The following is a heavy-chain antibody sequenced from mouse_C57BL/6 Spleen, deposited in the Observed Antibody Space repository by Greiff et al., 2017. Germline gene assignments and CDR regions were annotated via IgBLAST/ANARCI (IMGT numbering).Heavy chain of an antibody. CDR2: ISYSGST. J-gene: IGHJ4*01. V-gene: IGHV3-8*01. CDR3: ARCGGDSSGYDYYAMDY. CDR1: GYSITSDY. D-gene: IGHD3-2*02. Sequence: EVQLVESGPGLAKPSQTLSLTCSVTGYSITSDYWNWIRKFPGNKLEYMGYISYSGSTYYNPSLKSRIPITRDTSKNQYYLQLNSVTTEDTATYYGARCGGDSSGYDYYAMDYWGQGTSVTVSS.